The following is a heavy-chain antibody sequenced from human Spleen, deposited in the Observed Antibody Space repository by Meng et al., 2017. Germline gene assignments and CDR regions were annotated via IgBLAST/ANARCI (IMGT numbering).Heavy chain of an antibody. CDR3: AKGSPLGSGSGRSFDY. CDR1: GFTFSSYA. V-gene: IGHV3-23*01. CDR2: ISGSGGST. Sequence: GGSLRLSCAASGFTFSSYAMSWVRQAPGKGLEWVSAISGSGGSTYYADSVKGRFTISRDNSKNTLYLQMNSLRAEDTALYYCAKGSPLGSGSGRSFDYWGQGTLVTVSS. J-gene: IGHJ4*02. D-gene: IGHD5-18*01.